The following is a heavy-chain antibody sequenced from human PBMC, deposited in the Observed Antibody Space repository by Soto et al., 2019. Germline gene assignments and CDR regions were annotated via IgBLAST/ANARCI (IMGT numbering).Heavy chain of an antibody. V-gene: IGHV1-18*01. D-gene: IGHD2-15*01. CDR3: AREGYCSSGSCALYYHEYFGMDF. J-gene: IGHJ6*02. CDR1: GYTFTRYG. Sequence: ASVKVSCKASGYTFTRYGISWVRQAPGQGLEWMGWISGYNGNGNYAQKFQGRVTMTTDTSTSTAYMEMTSLTSDDTAVYYCAREGYCSSGSCALYYHEYFGMDFWRQGTTVTVSS. CDR2: ISGYNGNG.